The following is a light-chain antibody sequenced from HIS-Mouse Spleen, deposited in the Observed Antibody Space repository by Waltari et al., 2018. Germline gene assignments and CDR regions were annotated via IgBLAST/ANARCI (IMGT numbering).Light chain of an antibody. J-gene: IGLJ2*01. CDR2: EDS. Sequence: SYELTQPPSVSVSPGQTARITCSGDALPKKYAYWYQQKSGQAPVLVISEDSKRPPGIPGRFSGSSSGTMATLTISGAQVEDEADYYCYSTDSSGNHRVFGGGTKLTVL. CDR1: ALPKKY. V-gene: IGLV3-10*01. CDR3: YSTDSSGNHRV.